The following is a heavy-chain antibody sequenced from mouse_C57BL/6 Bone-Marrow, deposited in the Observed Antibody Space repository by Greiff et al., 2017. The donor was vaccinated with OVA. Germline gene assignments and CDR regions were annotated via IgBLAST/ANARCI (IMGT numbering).Heavy chain of an antibody. J-gene: IGHJ4*01. CDR2: IHPDSGST. Sequence: QVQLQQPGAELVKPGASVKLSCKASGYTFTSYWMHWVKQRPGQGLEWIGMIHPDSGSTNYNEKFKGKATLTVDKSSSTAYMQLSSLTSEDSAVYDCARYYGGAMDYWGQGTSVTVSS. CDR1: GYTFTSYW. V-gene: IGHV1-64*01. CDR3: ARYYGGAMDY. D-gene: IGHD1-1*02.